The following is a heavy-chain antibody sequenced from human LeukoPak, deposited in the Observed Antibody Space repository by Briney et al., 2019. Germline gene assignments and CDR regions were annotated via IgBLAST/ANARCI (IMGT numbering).Heavy chain of an antibody. CDR1: GGSISSGGYS. CDR2: IYYSGST. Sequence: SQTLSLTCTVSGGSISSGGYSWSWLRQPPGKGREWFGYIYYSGSTYYHPSLKSPFTISVHTSKNQFSLKLSPVTAADTAVYYCARDRGFLEWLYLDYWGQGTLVTVSS. CDR3: ARDRGFLEWLYLDY. V-gene: IGHV4-30-4*01. D-gene: IGHD3-3*01. J-gene: IGHJ4*02.